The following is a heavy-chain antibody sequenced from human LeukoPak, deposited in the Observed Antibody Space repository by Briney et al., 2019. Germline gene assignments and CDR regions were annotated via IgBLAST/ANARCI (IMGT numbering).Heavy chain of an antibody. J-gene: IGHJ4*02. CDR2: IYYSGSP. CDR3: TRTSASTAIDY. D-gene: IGHD4-17*01. CDR1: GGSISNYC. V-gene: IGHV4-59*01. Sequence: SETLSLTCTVSGGSISNYCWSWIRQSPGKRLEWIGYIYYSGSPNYNPSLKSRVTMSLDTSRNQFSLKLTSVTAADTAVYYCTRTSASTAIDYWGPGTLVTVSS.